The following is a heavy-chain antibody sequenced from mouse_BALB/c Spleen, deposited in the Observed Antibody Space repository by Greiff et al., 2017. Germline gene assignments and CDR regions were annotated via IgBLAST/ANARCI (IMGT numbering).Heavy chain of an antibody. Sequence: EVQVVESGGGLVQPGGSRKLSCAASGFTFSSFGMHWVRQAPEKGLEWVAYISSGSSTIYYADTVKGRFTISRDNPKNTLFLQMTSLRSEDTAMYYCARDTKDAMDYWGQGTSVTVSS. CDR3: ARDTKDAMDY. CDR1: GFTFSSFG. J-gene: IGHJ4*01. CDR2: ISSGSSTI. V-gene: IGHV5-17*02. D-gene: IGHD1-3*01.